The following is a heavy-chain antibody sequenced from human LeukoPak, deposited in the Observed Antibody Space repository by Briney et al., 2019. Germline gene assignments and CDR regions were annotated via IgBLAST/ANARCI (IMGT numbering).Heavy chain of an antibody. CDR3: ARADHGGYNLDY. CDR1: GYTFTRYY. CDR2: INSTGGTT. Sequence: ASVKVSCKASGYTFTRYYLHWVRQAPGHGLEWMGIINSTGGTTTYSQKFQGRVTMTRDTSASTVYMDLSNLRSEDTAVYYCARADHGGYNLDYWGQGTLVTVSS. J-gene: IGHJ4*02. V-gene: IGHV1-46*01. D-gene: IGHD5-24*01.